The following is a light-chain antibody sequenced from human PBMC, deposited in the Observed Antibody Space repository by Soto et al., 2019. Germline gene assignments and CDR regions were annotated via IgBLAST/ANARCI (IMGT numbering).Light chain of an antibody. J-gene: IGKJ1*01. CDR1: QSVSSSY. CDR2: GAS. CDR3: QQYYNWRPR. V-gene: IGKV3-20*01. Sequence: EIVLTQSPGTLSLSPGDRATLSCRASQSVSSSYLAWYQQKPGQVPRLFIYGASRRATGIPDRFSGSGSGTDFTLTISSLQSEDFAVYYCQQYYNWRPRFGQGTKVDIK.